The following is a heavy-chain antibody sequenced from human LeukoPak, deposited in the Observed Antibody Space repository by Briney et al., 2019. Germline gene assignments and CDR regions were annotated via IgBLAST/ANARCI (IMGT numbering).Heavy chain of an antibody. D-gene: IGHD6-19*01. CDR2: INPDSGGT. J-gene: IGHJ4*02. Sequence: ASVKVSCKASGYTFTGYYVHWVRQAPGQGLEWMGWINPDSGGTNYAQKFQGRVTMTRDTSISTAYMELSRLRSDDTAVYYCARRVSSGWYFDYWGQGTLVTISS. V-gene: IGHV1-2*02. CDR1: GYTFTGYY. CDR3: ARRVSSGWYFDY.